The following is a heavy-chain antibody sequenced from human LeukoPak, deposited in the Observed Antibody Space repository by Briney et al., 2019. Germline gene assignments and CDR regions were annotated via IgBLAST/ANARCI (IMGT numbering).Heavy chain of an antibody. D-gene: IGHD2-21*02. CDR3: ARRGALLFSYMDV. CDR1: GGTFSSYA. CDR2: IIPIFGTA. V-gene: IGHV1-69*05. Sequence: ASVKVSCKASGGTFSSYAISWVRRAPGQGVEWTGGIIPIFGTANYAQKFQGRVTITTDESTSTAYMELSSLRSEDTAVYYCARRGALLFSYMDVWGKGTTVTVSS. J-gene: IGHJ6*03.